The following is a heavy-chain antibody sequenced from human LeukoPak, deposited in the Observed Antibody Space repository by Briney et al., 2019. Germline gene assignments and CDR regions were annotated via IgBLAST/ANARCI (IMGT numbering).Heavy chain of an antibody. J-gene: IGHJ6*02. CDR2: INHSGST. CDR3: ARGVIAAPHYYYGMDV. Sequence: SETLSLTCAVYGGSFSGYHWSWIRQPPGKGLEWIGEINHSGSTNYNPSLKSRVTISVDTSKNQFSLKLSSVTAADTAVYYCARGVIAAPHYYYGMDVWGQGTTVTVSS. V-gene: IGHV4-34*01. CDR1: GGSFSGYH. D-gene: IGHD6-6*01.